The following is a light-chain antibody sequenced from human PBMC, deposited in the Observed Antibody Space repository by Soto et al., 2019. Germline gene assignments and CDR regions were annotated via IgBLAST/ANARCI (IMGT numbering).Light chain of an antibody. CDR3: QQSGSSPWT. Sequence: ELVLTQSPGTLSLSPGERATLSCRASQSVSSSYLAWFQQKPGQAPRLLIYDTSSRATGIPDRFSGSGSGTDFTLTISRLEPEDFAVYYCQQSGSSPWTFGQGTKVEIK. CDR2: DTS. J-gene: IGKJ1*01. V-gene: IGKV3-20*01. CDR1: QSVSSSY.